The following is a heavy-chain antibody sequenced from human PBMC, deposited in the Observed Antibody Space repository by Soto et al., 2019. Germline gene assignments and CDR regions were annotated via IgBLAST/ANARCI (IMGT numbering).Heavy chain of an antibody. V-gene: IGHV3-33*01. CDR1: GFTFRGYG. D-gene: IGHD3-16*01. CDR2: IWYDGSKK. CDR3: ARDLGTTNYYFDY. Sequence: AGSLRLSCAVAGFTFRGYGMPWVRRAPGKGLEWVAVIWYDGSKKYYADSVKGRFAISRDDSKNTLYLQMNSLRAEDTAVYSCARDLGTTNYYFDYWGQGTLVTVSS. J-gene: IGHJ4*02.